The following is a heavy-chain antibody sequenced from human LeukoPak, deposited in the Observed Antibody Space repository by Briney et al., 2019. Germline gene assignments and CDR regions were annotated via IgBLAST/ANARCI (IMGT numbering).Heavy chain of an antibody. Sequence: PGGSLRLSCAASGFSFSRYGMKWVRQAPGKGLEWLSYIRSSDSTTYYADSVKGRFTIYRDNAKNSLYLQMNSLRAEDTAVYYCARGGILTGHNWFDPWGQGTLVTVSS. V-gene: IGHV3-48*04. CDR1: GFSFSRYG. J-gene: IGHJ5*02. D-gene: IGHD3-9*01. CDR2: IRSSDSTT. CDR3: ARGGILTGHNWFDP.